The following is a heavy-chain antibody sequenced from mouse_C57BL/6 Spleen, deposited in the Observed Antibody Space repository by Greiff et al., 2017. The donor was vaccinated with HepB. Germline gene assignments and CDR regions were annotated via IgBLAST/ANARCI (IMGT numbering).Heavy chain of an antibody. CDR3: VRDERGYDSFFAY. CDR1: GFTFNTYA. CDR2: IRSKRSNYAT. V-gene: IGHV10-3*01. D-gene: IGHD2-4*01. Sequence: DVMLVESGGGLVQPKGSLKLSCAASGFTFNTYAMHWVRQAPGKGLEWVARIRSKRSNYATYYADSVKDSFTISRDDSQSMLYLQMNNLKTEDTAMYYCVRDERGYDSFFAYWGQGTLVTVSA. J-gene: IGHJ3*01.